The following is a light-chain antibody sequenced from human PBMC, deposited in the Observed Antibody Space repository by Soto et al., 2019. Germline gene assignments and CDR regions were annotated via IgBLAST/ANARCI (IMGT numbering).Light chain of an antibody. CDR2: LEGSGSY. CDR1: SGHSSYI. CDR3: ETWDSNTRV. J-gene: IGLJ3*02. Sequence: VLTQSSSASASLGSSVKLTCTLSSGHSSYIIAWHQQQPGKAPRYLMKLEGSGSYNKGSGVPDRFSGSSSGADRYLTISTLQFEDEADYYCETWDSNTRVFGGGTQLTVL. V-gene: IGLV4-60*02.